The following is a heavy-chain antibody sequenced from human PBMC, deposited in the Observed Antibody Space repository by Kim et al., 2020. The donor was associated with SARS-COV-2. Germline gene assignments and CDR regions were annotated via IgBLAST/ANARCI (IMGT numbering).Heavy chain of an antibody. J-gene: IGHJ6*02. D-gene: IGHD3-22*01. CDR2: ISAYNGNT. CDR1: GYTFTSYG. Sequence: ASVKVSCKASGYTFTSYGISWVRQAPGQGLEWMGWISAYNGNTNYAQKLQGRVTMTTHTSTSTAYMELRSLRSDDTAVYYCAVYYYDSSGYYYGNYYYGMDVWGQGTTVTVSS. CDR3: AVYYYDSSGYYYGNYYYGMDV. V-gene: IGHV1-18*01.